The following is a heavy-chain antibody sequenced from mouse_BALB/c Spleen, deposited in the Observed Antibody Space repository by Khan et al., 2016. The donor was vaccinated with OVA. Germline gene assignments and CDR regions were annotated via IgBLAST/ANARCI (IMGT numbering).Heavy chain of an antibody. CDR3: ARSPYGNFAY. J-gene: IGHJ3*01. D-gene: IGHD2-1*01. Sequence: EVELVESGGGLVKPGGSLKLSCAASGFTFSTYAMSWVRQTPEKRLEWVATISSYGDYTYYPDNVTGRFTISRENAKNTLYLQMSSLRSEDTAMYYCARSPYGNFAYWGQGTLVTVSA. CDR2: ISSYGDYT. CDR1: GFTFSTYA. V-gene: IGHV5-9-3*01.